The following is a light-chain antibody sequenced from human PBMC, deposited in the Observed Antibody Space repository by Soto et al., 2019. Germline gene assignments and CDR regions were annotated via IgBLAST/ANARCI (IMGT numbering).Light chain of an antibody. CDR2: GAS. CDR3: QQYNNWPPLT. V-gene: IGKV3-15*01. Sequence: EIVMTQSPATLSVSPGESATXSCRASQSVSSDLAWYQQNPGQAPRLLIYGASTRATGIPARFSGSGSGTEFTLTISSLQSEDFAVYYCQQYNNWPPLTFGGGTKVDIK. J-gene: IGKJ4*01. CDR1: QSVSSD.